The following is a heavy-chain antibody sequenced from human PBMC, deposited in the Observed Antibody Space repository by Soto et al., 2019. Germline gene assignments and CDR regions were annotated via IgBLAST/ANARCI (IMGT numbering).Heavy chain of an antibody. CDR1: GFTFSTYA. CDR2: ISSDGSNK. J-gene: IGHJ4*02. CDR3: ARDTATVEVYYFDY. V-gene: IGHV3-30-3*01. Sequence: GGSLRLSCAASGFTFSTYAMHWVRQAPGKGLEWVAVISSDGSNKYYADSVKGRFTISRDNSKNTLSLQMNSLRPEDTAVYYCARDTATVEVYYFDYWGQGTLVTVSS. D-gene: IGHD5-18*01.